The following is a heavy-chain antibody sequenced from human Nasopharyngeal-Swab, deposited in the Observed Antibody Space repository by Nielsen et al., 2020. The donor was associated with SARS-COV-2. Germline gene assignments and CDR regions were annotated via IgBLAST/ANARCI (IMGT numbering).Heavy chain of an antibody. D-gene: IGHD1-1*01. CDR1: GYTFTSYG. CDR2: IGAYNGNT. J-gene: IGHJ6*03. V-gene: IGHV1-18*01. CDR3: ARDLTWDWNDPDYYYMDV. Sequence: ASVKVSCKASGYTFTSYGISWVRQAPGQGLEWMGWIGAYNGNTNYAQKLQGRVTMTTDTSTSTAYMELRSLRSDDTAVYYCARDLTWDWNDPDYYYMDVWGKGTTVTVSS.